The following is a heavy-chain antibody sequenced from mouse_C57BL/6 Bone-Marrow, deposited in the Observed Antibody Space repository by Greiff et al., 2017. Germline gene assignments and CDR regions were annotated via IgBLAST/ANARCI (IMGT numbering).Heavy chain of an antibody. V-gene: IGHV1-76*01. CDR1: GYTFTDYY. Sequence: VMLVESGAELVRPGASVKLSCKASGYTFTDYYINWVKQRPGQGLEWIARIYPGSGNTYYNEKFKGKATLTAEKSSSTAYMQLSSLTSEDSAVYFCALYYYGSSLDYWGQGTTLTVSS. CDR2: IYPGSGNT. J-gene: IGHJ2*01. D-gene: IGHD1-1*01. CDR3: ALYYYGSSLDY.